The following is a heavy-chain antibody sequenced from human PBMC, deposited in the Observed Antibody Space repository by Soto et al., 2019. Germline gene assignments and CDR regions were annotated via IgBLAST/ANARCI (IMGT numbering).Heavy chain of an antibody. J-gene: IGHJ4*02. D-gene: IGHD6-19*01. V-gene: IGHV3-15*07. CDR3: TPLALKYSSGWYEFSD. Sequence: EVQLVESGGGLVKPGGSLGLSVAASGFPFSNVWLIWVRQAPGKGLEWVGRIKSKTDGGTTDYAAPVKGRFTISRDDSKNTLYLQMNSLKTEDTAVYYCTPLALKYSSGWYEFSDWGQGTLVTVSS. CDR1: GFPFSNVW. CDR2: IKSKTDGGTT.